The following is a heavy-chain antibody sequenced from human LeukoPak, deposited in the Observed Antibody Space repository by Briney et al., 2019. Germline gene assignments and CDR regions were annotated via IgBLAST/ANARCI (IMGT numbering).Heavy chain of an antibody. D-gene: IGHD3-16*02. V-gene: IGHV3-7*01. CDR1: GFTFSSYW. J-gene: IGHJ4*02. CDR3: ARADYDYVWGSYRQYYFDY. CDR2: IKQGGSEK. Sequence: GGSLRLSCAAPGFTFSSYWMSWVRQAPGKGLEWVANIKQGGSEKYYVDSVKGRFTISRDHAKNSLYLQMNSLRAEDTAVYYCARADYDYVWGSYRQYYFDYWGQGTLVTVSS.